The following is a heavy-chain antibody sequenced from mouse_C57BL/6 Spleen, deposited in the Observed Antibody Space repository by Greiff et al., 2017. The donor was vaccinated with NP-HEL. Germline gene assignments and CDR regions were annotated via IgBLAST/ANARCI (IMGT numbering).Heavy chain of an antibody. J-gene: IGHJ3*01. CDR1: GYSITSGYY. V-gene: IGHV3-6*01. Sequence: DVKLQESGPGLVKPSQSLSLTCSVTGYSITSGYYWNWIRQFPGNKLEWMGYISYDGSNNYNPSLKNRISITRDTSKNQFFLKLNSVTTEDTATYYCASGLTGNPYWGQGTLVTVSA. D-gene: IGHD4-1*01. CDR3: ASGLTGNPY. CDR2: ISYDGSN.